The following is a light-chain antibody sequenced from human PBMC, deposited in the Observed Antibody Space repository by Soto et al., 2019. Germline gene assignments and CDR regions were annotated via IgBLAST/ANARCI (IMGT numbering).Light chain of an antibody. V-gene: IGKV1-39*01. CDR1: QSIATY. CDR3: QESYTTPPWT. J-gene: IGKJ1*01. CDR2: GSS. Sequence: DIQMTQSPSSLSASVGDRVTITCRASQSIATYLNWYQQKPGKAPKLLIYGSSSLQSGVPSRFSGSRSGTDFTFTISSLQPEDFATYYCQESYTTPPWTFGLGTKFDIK.